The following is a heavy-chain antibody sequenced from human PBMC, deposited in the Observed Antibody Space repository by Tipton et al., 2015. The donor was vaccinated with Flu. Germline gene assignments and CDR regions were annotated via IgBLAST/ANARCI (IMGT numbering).Heavy chain of an antibody. CDR1: GYTSTSYY. CDR3: ARDAGQGYYDSSGYYPEYFQH. J-gene: IGHJ1*01. CDR2: INPSGGST. Sequence: QLVQSGAEVKKPGASVKVSCKASGYTSTSYYMHWVRQAPGQGLEWRGIINPSGGSTSYAPKFQGRVTMTRDTSTSTVYMELSSLRSEDTAVYYCARDAGQGYYDSSGYYPEYFQHWGQGTLVTVSS. D-gene: IGHD3-22*01. V-gene: IGHV1-46*01.